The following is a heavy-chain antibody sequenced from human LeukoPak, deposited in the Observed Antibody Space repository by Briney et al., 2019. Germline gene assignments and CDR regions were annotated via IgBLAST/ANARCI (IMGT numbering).Heavy chain of an antibody. Sequence: SETLSLTCTVSGGSISSYYWSWLRQPPGKGLEWIGYIYYSGSTNYNPSLKGRVTISVDTSKNQFSLKLSSVTAADTAVYYCARVSSMVREDAFDIWGQGTMVTVSS. CDR2: IYYSGST. CDR3: ARVSSMVREDAFDI. CDR1: GGSISSYY. D-gene: IGHD3-10*01. J-gene: IGHJ3*02. V-gene: IGHV4-59*01.